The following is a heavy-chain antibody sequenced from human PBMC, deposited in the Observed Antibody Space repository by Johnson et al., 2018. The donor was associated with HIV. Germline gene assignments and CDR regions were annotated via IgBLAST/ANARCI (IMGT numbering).Heavy chain of an antibody. CDR2: IRYDGSNK. CDR1: GFIFDDYG. V-gene: IGHV3-30*02. Sequence: MLLVESGGGVVRPGGSLRLSCAASGFIFDDYGMHWVRQAPGKGLEWVAFIRYDGSNKYYADSVKGRFTISRDNSKNTLYLQMNSLRAEDTAVYYCAKGDTVVGAKYAFDFWGQGTMVTVSS. J-gene: IGHJ3*01. D-gene: IGHD1-26*01. CDR3: AKGDTVVGAKYAFDF.